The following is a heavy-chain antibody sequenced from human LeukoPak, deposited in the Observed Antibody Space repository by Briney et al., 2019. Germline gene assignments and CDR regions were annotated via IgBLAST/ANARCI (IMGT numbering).Heavy chain of an antibody. J-gene: IGHJ6*02. CDR2: ISHSGST. V-gene: IGHV4-34*01. Sequence: SETLSLTCAVYGGSFSGYYWSWIRQPPGKGLEWIGEISHSGSTNYNPSLKSRVTISVDTSKNQFSLKLSSVTAADTAVYYCASTPYCSSTSCYRRYYYGMDVWGQGTTVTVSS. D-gene: IGHD2-2*01. CDR1: GGSFSGYY. CDR3: ASTPYCSSTSCYRRYYYGMDV.